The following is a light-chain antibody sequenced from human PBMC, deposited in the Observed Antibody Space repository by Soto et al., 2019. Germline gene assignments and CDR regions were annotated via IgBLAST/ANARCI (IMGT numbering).Light chain of an antibody. J-gene: IGKJ1*01. CDR2: GAS. CDR3: QQYGSPPWT. V-gene: IGKV3-20*01. CDR1: QRVSNSW. Sequence: EIVLTQSPGTLSLSPGERATLSCRASQRVSNSWIAWYQHKPGQAPRLLIYGASSRAAGIPDRFSGCGSGTDFTLTITRLEPEDSAVFYCQQYGSPPWTFGQGTKVEIK.